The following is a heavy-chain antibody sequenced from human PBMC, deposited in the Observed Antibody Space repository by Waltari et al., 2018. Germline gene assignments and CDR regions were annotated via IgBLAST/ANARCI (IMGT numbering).Heavy chain of an antibody. D-gene: IGHD5-12*01. CDR3: ARARGGYDFDY. Sequence: EVQLVESGGGLVQPGGSLRLSCAASGFTFSSYWMSWVRQAPGKGLEWVANIKQDGSEKYDVDSVKGRFTISRDNAKNSLYLQMNSLRAEDTAVYYCARARGGYDFDYWGQGTLVTVSS. CDR2: IKQDGSEK. V-gene: IGHV3-7*03. J-gene: IGHJ4*02. CDR1: GFTFSSYW.